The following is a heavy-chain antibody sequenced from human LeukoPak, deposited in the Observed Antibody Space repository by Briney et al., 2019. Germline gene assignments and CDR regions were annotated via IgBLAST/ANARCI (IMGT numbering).Heavy chain of an antibody. CDR2: IYYSGST. CDR1: GGSISSYY. J-gene: IGHJ4*02. D-gene: IGHD6-19*01. CDR3: GAESERWLVRS. V-gene: IGHV4-59*01. Sequence: SETLSLTCTVSGGSISSYYWSWIRQPPGKGLEWIGYIYYSGSTNYNPSLKSRVTISVDTSKNQFSLKLSSVTAADTAVYYCGAESERWLVRSWGQGTLVTVSS.